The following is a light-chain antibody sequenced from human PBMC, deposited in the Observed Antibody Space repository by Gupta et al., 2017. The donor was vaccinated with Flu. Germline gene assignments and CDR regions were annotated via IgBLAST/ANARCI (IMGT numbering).Light chain of an antibody. Sequence: DIQMTQSPSSLSASVGDRVTITCRASQSITSFLNWYQQKPGKAPKLLIYAATSLQSGVPSRFSGRGSGTDFTLTISSLQPEDFANYYWQQGNSSPPTFGQGTKVEIK. CDR3: QQGNSSPPT. J-gene: IGKJ1*01. V-gene: IGKV1-39*01. CDR1: QSITSF. CDR2: AAT.